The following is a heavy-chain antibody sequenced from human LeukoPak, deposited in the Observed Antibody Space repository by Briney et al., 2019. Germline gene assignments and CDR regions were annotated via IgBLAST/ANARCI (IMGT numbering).Heavy chain of an antibody. CDR2: ISGSGGST. J-gene: IGHJ1*01. V-gene: IGHV3-23*01. Sequence: GGSLRLSCAASGFTFSSYAMSWVRQAPGKGLEWVSAISGSGGSTYYADSVKGRFTISRDNSKNTLYLQMNSLRAEDTAVYYCAKRAVGATTFVEYFQHWGQGTPVTVSS. D-gene: IGHD1-26*01. CDR1: GFTFSSYA. CDR3: AKRAVGATTFVEYFQH.